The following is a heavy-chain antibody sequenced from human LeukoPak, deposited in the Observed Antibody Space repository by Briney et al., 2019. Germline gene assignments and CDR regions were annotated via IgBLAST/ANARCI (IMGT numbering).Heavy chain of an antibody. CDR2: IKRKSDGGTT. V-gene: IGHV3-15*01. CDR1: GFTFNSYS. J-gene: IGHJ4*02. CDR3: TTELDVRPNHY. D-gene: IGHD1-14*01. Sequence: PGGSLRLSCAASGFTFNSYSMNWVRQAPGKGLEWVGRIKRKSDGGTTDYAAPVKGRFTISRDDSKNTLYLQMNSLKSEDTAVYYCTTELDVRPNHYWGQGTLVTVSS.